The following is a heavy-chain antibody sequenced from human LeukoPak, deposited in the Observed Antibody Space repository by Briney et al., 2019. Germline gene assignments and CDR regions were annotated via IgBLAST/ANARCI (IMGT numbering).Heavy chain of an antibody. D-gene: IGHD1-26*01. J-gene: IGHJ3*02. CDR2: IYHSGST. Sequence: PSQTLSLTCTVSGGSISSGGYYWSWIRQPPGKGLEWIGYIYHSGSTYYNPSLKSRVTISVDRSKNQFSLKLSSVTAADTAVYYCASHPQWELSAFDIWGQGTMVTVSS. V-gene: IGHV4-30-2*01. CDR1: GGSISSGGYY. CDR3: ASHPQWELSAFDI.